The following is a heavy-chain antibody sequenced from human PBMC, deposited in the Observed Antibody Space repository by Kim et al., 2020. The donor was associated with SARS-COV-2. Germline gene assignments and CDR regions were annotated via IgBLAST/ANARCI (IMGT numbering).Heavy chain of an antibody. J-gene: IGHJ5*02. CDR3: ASFDFWSGYSPPYNWFDP. CDR2: ISSSSSTI. V-gene: IGHV3-48*02. Sequence: GGSLRLSCAASGFTFSSYSMNWVRQAPGKGLEWVSYISSSSSTIYYADSVKGRFTISRDNAKNSLYLQMNSLRDEDTAVYYCASFDFWSGYSPPYNWFDPWGQGTLVTVSS. CDR1: GFTFSSYS. D-gene: IGHD3-3*01.